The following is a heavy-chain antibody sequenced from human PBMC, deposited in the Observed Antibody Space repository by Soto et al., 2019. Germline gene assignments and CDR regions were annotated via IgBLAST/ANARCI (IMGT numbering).Heavy chain of an antibody. Sequence: SETMSLTWAVYGGNFSGYYCRWIRQNTGKGLEWIGEINHSGSTNYNPSLKSRVTISVDTSKNQFSLKLSSVTAADTAVYYCARAKGGSSSWYREVRWFDPWGQGTLVTVSS. CDR2: INHSGST. D-gene: IGHD6-13*01. V-gene: IGHV4-34*01. CDR1: GGNFSGYY. CDR3: ARAKGGSSSWYREVRWFDP. J-gene: IGHJ5*02.